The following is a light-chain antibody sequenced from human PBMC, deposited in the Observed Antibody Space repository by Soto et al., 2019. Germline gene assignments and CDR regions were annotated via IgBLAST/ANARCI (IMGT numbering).Light chain of an antibody. V-gene: IGLV2-14*01. J-gene: IGLJ3*02. CDR1: MRDVGAYNL. CDR3: SAYKARSTLV. Sequence: QSVLTQPASVSGSAGQSITISCSGTMRDVGAYNLVSWYQQHPGTAPKLIIYEVRNRPSGISSRFSGSRSGNTASLTISGLQYEEEGDYYCSAYKARSTLVFGGGTKVTV. CDR2: EVR.